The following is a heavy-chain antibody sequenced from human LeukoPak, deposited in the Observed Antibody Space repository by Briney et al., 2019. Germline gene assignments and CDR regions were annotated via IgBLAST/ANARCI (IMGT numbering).Heavy chain of an antibody. Sequence: GGSLRLSCAASGFTFSSHSMSWVRQAPGKGLEWVSSISGSSSYIYYADSVKGRFTISRDNAKSPLYLQMNSLRAEDTAVYYCARVMDPGISWTRGVDYWGQGTLVTVSS. D-gene: IGHD2-2*01. CDR1: GFTFSSHS. J-gene: IGHJ4*02. CDR3: ARVMDPGISWTRGVDY. CDR2: ISGSSSYI. V-gene: IGHV3-21*01.